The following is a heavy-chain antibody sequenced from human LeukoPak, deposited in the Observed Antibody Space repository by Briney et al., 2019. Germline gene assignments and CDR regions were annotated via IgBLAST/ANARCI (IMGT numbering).Heavy chain of an antibody. CDR3: ARDLLSSGWYHWFDP. V-gene: IGHV1-2*02. Sequence: ATVKVSCKASGYTFTGYYMHRVRQAPGQGLEWMGWINPNSGGTQYAQEFQGRVNMTRDTSISTAYMELSRLRSDDTAVYYCARDLLSSGWYHWFDPWGQGTLVTVSS. CDR1: GYTFTGYY. J-gene: IGHJ5*02. CDR2: INPNSGGT. D-gene: IGHD6-19*01.